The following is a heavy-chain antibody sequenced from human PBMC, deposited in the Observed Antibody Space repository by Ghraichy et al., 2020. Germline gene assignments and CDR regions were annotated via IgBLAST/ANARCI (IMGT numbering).Heavy chain of an antibody. CDR1: GFTFSSYA. V-gene: IGHV3-30*04. CDR2: ISYDGSNK. Sequence: GESLNISCAASGFTFSSYAMHWVRQAPGKGLEWVAVISYDGSNKYYADSVKGRFTISRDNSKNTLYLQMNSLRAEDTAVYYCARGEMATVFKTFPDAFDIWGQGTMVTVSS. D-gene: IGHD5-24*01. CDR3: ARGEMATVFKTFPDAFDI. J-gene: IGHJ3*02.